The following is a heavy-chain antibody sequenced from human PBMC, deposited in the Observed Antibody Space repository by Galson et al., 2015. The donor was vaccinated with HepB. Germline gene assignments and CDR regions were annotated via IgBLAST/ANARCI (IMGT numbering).Heavy chain of an antibody. CDR3: ARVRNIVATIYGAFDY. V-gene: IGHV1-46*03. Sequence: SVKVSCKASGYTFTSYYMHWVRQAPGQGLEWMGIINPSGGSTSYAQKFQGRVTMTRDTSTSTVYMELSSLRSEDTAVYYCARVRNIVATIYGAFDYWGQGTLVTVSS. CDR1: GYTFTSYY. CDR2: INPSGGST. D-gene: IGHD5-12*01. J-gene: IGHJ4*02.